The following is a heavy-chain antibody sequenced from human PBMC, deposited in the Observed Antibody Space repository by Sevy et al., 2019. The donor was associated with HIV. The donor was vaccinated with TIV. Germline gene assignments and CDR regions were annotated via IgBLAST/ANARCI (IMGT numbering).Heavy chain of an antibody. D-gene: IGHD6-13*01. J-gene: IGHJ6*02. CDR2: INPNSGGT. V-gene: IGHV1-2*02. CDR1: RYTFTGYY. CDR3: ARSPTIAAAGSYYYYGMDV. Sequence: ASVKVSCKASRYTFTGYYMHWVRQAPGQGLEWMGWINPNSGGTNYAQKFQGRVTMTRDTSISTAYMELSRLRSDDTAVYYCARSPTIAAAGSYYYYGMDVWGQGTTVTVSS.